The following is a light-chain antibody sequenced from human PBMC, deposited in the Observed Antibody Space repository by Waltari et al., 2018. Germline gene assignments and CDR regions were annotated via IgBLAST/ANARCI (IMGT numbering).Light chain of an antibody. Sequence: DIQMTQSPSSLSASVGDRVTINCQASQDISNYLNWYQQKPGKAPKLLIYDASNLETGVPSRFSGSGLGTEFTFTISSLQPEGIATYYCQQYDNLPLTFGGGTKGEIK. CDR1: QDISNY. V-gene: IGKV1-33*01. CDR3: QQYDNLPLT. J-gene: IGKJ4*01. CDR2: DAS.